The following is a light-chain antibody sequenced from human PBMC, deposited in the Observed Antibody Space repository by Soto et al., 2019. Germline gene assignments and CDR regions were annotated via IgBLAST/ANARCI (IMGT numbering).Light chain of an antibody. CDR3: QQYDKYST. Sequence: EIVMTQSPATLSVSPGERATLSCRASQDISNNVAWYQQKPGQAPRLLIYAASTRATGFPARFSGSGSGTEFTLTINSLQPDDFATYFCQQYDKYSTFGHGTKVDVK. CDR2: AAS. J-gene: IGKJ1*01. V-gene: IGKV3-15*01. CDR1: QDISNN.